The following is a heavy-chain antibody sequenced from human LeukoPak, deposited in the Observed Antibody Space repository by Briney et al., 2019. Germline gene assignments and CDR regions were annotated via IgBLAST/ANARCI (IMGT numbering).Heavy chain of an antibody. V-gene: IGHV3-74*01. CDR2: INSDGSST. D-gene: IGHD6-13*01. J-gene: IGHJ4*02. CDR1: GFTFSSYW. CDR3: ARAGDSSSWYGFDY. Sequence: AGGSLRLSCAASGFTFSSYWMHWVRQAPGKGLVWVSRINSDGSSTSYADSVKGRFTISRDNAKNTLYLQMNSLRAEDTAVYYCARAGDSSSWYGFDYWGQGTLVTVSS.